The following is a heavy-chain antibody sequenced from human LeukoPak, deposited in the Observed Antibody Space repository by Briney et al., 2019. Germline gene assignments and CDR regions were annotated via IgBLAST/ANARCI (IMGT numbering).Heavy chain of an antibody. V-gene: IGHV3-21*01. J-gene: IGHJ4*02. Sequence: GGSLRLSCAASGFTFSSYSMNWVRQAPGKGLEWVSSISSSSSYIYYADSVKGQFTISRDNAKNSLYLQMNSLRAEDTAVYYCARDRALRFLERSVGYWGQGTLVTVSS. CDR3: ARDRALRFLERSVGY. D-gene: IGHD3-3*01. CDR1: GFTFSSYS. CDR2: ISSSSSYI.